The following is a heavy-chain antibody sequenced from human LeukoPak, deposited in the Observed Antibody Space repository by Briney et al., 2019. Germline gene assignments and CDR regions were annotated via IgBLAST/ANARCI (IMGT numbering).Heavy chain of an antibody. J-gene: IGHJ4*02. CDR2: ISYDGSNK. Sequence: GGSLRLSCAASGFTFSTYGMHWVRQAPGRGLEWVAVISYDGSNKYYADSVKGRFTISRDNSKNTLYLQMDSLGAEDTAVYYCAKVFFSGSYYAASDYWGQGTLVTVSS. CDR1: GFTFSTYG. CDR3: AKVFFSGSYYAASDY. V-gene: IGHV3-30*18. D-gene: IGHD1-26*01.